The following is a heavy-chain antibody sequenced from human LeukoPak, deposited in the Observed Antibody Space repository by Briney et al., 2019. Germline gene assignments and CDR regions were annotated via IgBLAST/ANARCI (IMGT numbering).Heavy chain of an antibody. Sequence: SEPLSLTCTVSGGSISSSGYYWGWIRQPPGKGLDCIGTIYYTGRPHYNPSLKSRVTISIDTSKNQFSLKLNSVTAADTAVYSCARQKTSSYFDVLTGYYNKEDAFDIWGQGAMVTVSS. V-gene: IGHV4-39*01. J-gene: IGHJ3*02. CDR3: ARQKTSSYFDVLTGYYNKEDAFDI. CDR1: GGSISSSGYY. D-gene: IGHD3-9*01. CDR2: IYYTGRP.